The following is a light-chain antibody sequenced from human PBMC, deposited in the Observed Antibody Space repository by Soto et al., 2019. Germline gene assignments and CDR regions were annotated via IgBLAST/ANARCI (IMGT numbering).Light chain of an antibody. CDR3: QQYGSSPPT. Sequence: IVLTQSPGTLSWSPGERATLSCRASQSVSTNYLAWYQRKPGQAPRLLIYGASSRATDIPNRFSGSGSGTDFTLTITRLKAEDFAVYYCQQYGSSPPTFGPGTKVEIK. V-gene: IGKV3-20*01. J-gene: IGKJ1*01. CDR1: QSVSTNY. CDR2: GAS.